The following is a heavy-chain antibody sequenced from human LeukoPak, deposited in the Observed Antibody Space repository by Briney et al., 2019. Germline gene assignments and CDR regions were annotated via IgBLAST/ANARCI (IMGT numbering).Heavy chain of an antibody. CDR2: INPNSGGT. V-gene: IGHV1-2*06. CDR3: ARTMGLYYFDY. Sequence: ASVKVSCKASGYTFTGYYMHWVRQAPGQGLEWMGRINPNSGGTNYAQKFQGRVTMTRDTSISTAYMELRSLRSDDTAVYYCARTMGLYYFDYWGQGTLVTVSS. J-gene: IGHJ4*02. CDR1: GYTFTGYY. D-gene: IGHD3-16*01.